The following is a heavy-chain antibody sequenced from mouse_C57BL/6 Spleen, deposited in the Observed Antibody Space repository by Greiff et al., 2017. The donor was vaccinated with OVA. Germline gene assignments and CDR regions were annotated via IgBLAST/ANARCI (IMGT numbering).Heavy chain of an antibody. J-gene: IGHJ1*03. Sequence: VQRVESGAELVKPGASVKMSCKASGYTFTTYPIEWMKQNHGKSLEWIGNFHPYNDDTKYNEKFKGKATLTVEKSSSTVYLELSRLTSDDSAVYYCARNDGYPGYFDVWGTGTTVTVSS. D-gene: IGHD2-3*01. CDR3: ARNDGYPGYFDV. CDR2: FHPYNDDT. V-gene: IGHV1-47*01. CDR1: GYTFTTYP.